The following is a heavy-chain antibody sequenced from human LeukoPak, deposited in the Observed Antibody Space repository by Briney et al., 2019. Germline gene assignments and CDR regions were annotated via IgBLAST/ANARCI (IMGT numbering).Heavy chain of an antibody. J-gene: IGHJ5*02. CDR3: ARGGYNWNDAWFDP. CDR1: GFPFSSYE. Sequence: PGGPLRLSCGASGFPFSSYEMNWLRPAPGKGVEWVSYISSSGSNIHYAHSVKGRLTISRDNAKNSLYLQMNSLRAEDTAVYYCARGGYNWNDAWFDPWGQGTLVTVSS. CDR2: ISSSGSNI. D-gene: IGHD1-20*01. V-gene: IGHV3-48*03.